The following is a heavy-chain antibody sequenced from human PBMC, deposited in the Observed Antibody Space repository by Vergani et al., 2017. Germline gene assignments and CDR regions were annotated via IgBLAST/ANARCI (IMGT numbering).Heavy chain of an antibody. CDR1: RFTFSSYA. Sequence: EVQLLESGGGLVQPGGSLRLSCAASRFTFSSYAMSWVRQAPGKGLEWVAAIKEDGSEKQYVDSVKGRFTISRDNAKKSLYLQMNSLRGEDTAVYYCARMRLGGLDYWGQGTLVTVSS. V-gene: IGHV3-7*01. J-gene: IGHJ4*02. D-gene: IGHD3-16*01. CDR2: IKEDGSEK. CDR3: ARMRLGGLDY.